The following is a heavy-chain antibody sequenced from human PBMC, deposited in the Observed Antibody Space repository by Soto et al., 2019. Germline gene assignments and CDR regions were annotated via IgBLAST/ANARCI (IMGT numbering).Heavy chain of an antibody. CDR3: AKGRESRSDYNWFDP. V-gene: IGHV3-23*01. D-gene: IGHD3-10*01. CDR2: ISGSGGST. CDR1: GFTFSSYG. J-gene: IGHJ5*02. Sequence: GGSLRLSCAASGFTFSSYGMSWGRQAPGKGLEWVSAISGSGGSTYYADSVKGRFTISRDNSKNTLYLQMNSLRAEDTAVYYCAKGRESRSDYNWFDPWGQGTLVTVSS.